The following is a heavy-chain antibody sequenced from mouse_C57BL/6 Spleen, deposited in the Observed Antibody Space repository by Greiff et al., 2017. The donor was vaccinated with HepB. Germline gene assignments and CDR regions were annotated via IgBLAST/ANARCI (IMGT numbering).Heavy chain of an antibody. D-gene: IGHD2-10*01. CDR2: ISYDGSN. V-gene: IGHV3-6*01. Sequence: EVQLQESGPGLVKPSQSLSLTCSVTGYSITSGYYWNWIRQFPGNKLEWMGYISYDGSNNYNPSLKNRISITRDTSKNQFFLKLNSVTTEDTATYYCAGEGFPYRDLDYWGQGTTLTVSS. CDR3: AGEGFPYRDLDY. CDR1: GYSITSGYY. J-gene: IGHJ2*01.